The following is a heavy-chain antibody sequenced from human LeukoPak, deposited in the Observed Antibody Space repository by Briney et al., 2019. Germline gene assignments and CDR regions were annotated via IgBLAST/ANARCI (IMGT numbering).Heavy chain of an antibody. V-gene: IGHV1-46*01. CDR1: GYTFTDYY. Sequence: ASVKVSCKASGYTFTDYYMHWVRQAPGQGLEWMGIINPSGGSTSYAQKFQGRVTMTRDTSTSTVYMELSSLRSEDTAVYYCARDGFSTTSTPDTDYWGQGTLVTVSS. J-gene: IGHJ4*02. CDR3: ARDGFSTTSTPDTDY. D-gene: IGHD4-17*01. CDR2: INPSGGST.